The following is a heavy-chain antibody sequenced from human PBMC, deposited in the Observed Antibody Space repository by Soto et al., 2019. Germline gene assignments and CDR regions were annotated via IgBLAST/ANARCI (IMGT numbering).Heavy chain of an antibody. D-gene: IGHD5-18*01. CDR2: IYYSGST. CDR3: AKDGGYSYGKGHYYGMDV. CDR1: GGSISSGGYY. J-gene: IGHJ6*02. Sequence: TLSLTCTVSGGSISSGGYYWSWIRQHPGKGLEWIGYIYYSGSTYYNPSLKSRVTISVDTSKNQFSLKLSSVTAEDTAVYYCAKDGGYSYGKGHYYGMDVWGQGTTVTVSS. V-gene: IGHV4-31*03.